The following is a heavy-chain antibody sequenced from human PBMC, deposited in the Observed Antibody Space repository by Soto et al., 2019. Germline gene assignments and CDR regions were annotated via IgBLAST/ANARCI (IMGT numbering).Heavy chain of an antibody. V-gene: IGHV1-2*04. Sequence: ASVKVSCKASGYTFTGYYMHWVRQAPGQGLEWMGWINPNSGGTNYAQKFQGWVTMTRDTSISTAYMELSRLRSDDTAVYYCARDIYGSGSYYKTYYYYGMDVWGQGTTVTVSS. CDR3: ARDIYGSGSYYKTYYYYGMDV. J-gene: IGHJ6*02. D-gene: IGHD3-10*01. CDR2: INPNSGGT. CDR1: GYTFTGYY.